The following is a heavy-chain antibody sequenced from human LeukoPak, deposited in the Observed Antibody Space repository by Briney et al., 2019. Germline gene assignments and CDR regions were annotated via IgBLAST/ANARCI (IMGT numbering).Heavy chain of an antibody. V-gene: IGHV5-51*01. CDR1: GYSFTSYW. CDR3: ARASTASDYTDY. D-gene: IGHD4-17*01. J-gene: IGHJ4*02. CDR2: IYRGDSDT. Sequence: GAALKISLKGSGYSFTSYWIGWVRPLPGKGVEWMGIIYRGDSDTRYSPSFQGQVTISAHKSISTAYLQWSRLKASDTARYYCARASTASDYTDYWGQGTLVTVSS.